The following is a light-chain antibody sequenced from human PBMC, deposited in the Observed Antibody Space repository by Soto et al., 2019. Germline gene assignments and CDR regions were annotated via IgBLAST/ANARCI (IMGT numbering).Light chain of an antibody. J-gene: IGKJ4*01. Sequence: EVVLTQSPDTLSLSPGGSATLSCRASQSVSSYLAWYQQRPGQALRLLIYDVSKRATGIPARFSGSGSRTDFTLTITRLEPEDFAIYFCHQRSNWPLTFGGGTKLEIK. CDR1: QSVSSY. CDR3: HQRSNWPLT. CDR2: DVS. V-gene: IGKV3-11*01.